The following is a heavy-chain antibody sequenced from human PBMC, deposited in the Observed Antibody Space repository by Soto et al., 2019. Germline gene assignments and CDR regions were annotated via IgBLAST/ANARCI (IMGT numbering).Heavy chain of an antibody. D-gene: IGHD3-9*01. V-gene: IGHV4-39*01. CDR1: GGSISSSSYY. Sequence: PSGTLALTCTVSGGSISSSSYYWGWIRQPPGKGLEWIGSIYYSGSTYNNPSLKSRVTISVDTSKNQFSLKLSSVTAADTAVYYCARHPLADDNLTGYFDYWGQGTLVTVSS. J-gene: IGHJ4*02. CDR2: IYYSGST. CDR3: ARHPLADDNLTGYFDY.